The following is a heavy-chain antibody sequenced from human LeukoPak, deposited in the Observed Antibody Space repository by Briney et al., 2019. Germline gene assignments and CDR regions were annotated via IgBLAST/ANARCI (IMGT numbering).Heavy chain of an antibody. D-gene: IGHD6-13*01. CDR3: ARVPYSSSWFYFDY. Sequence: SGPTLVNPTQTLTLTRTFSGFSLSTSGMCVSWIRQPPGKALEWLALIDWDDDKYYSTSLKTRLTISKDTSKSQVVLTMTNMDPVDTATYYCARVPYSSSWFYFDYWGQGTLVTVSS. V-gene: IGHV2-70*01. CDR2: IDWDDDK. CDR1: GFSLSTSGMC. J-gene: IGHJ4*02.